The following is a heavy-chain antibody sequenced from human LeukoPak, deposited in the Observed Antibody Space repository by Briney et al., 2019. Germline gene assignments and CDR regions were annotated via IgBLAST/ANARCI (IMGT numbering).Heavy chain of an antibody. CDR3: AKYDFWSGTFDY. D-gene: IGHD3-3*01. CDR1: GGSISSGDSY. V-gene: IGHV4-30-4*01. CDR2: IYSSGST. J-gene: IGHJ4*02. Sequence: SETLSLTCTVFGGSISSGDSYWNWIRQPPGKGLEWIGYIYSSGSTYYNPSLKSRVTISVDTSKNQFSLKLSSVTAADTAVYYCAKYDFWSGTFDYWGQGTLVTVSS.